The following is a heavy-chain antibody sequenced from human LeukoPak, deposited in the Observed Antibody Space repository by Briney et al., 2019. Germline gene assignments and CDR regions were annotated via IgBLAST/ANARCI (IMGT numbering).Heavy chain of an antibody. CDR1: GFTFSDYT. V-gene: IGHV3-30*02. CDR3: ARGVTSWPQGPYHFDY. CDR2: IQSNGNEK. Sequence: GGSLRLSCAVSGFTFSDYTMNWVRQAPGKGLEWVASIQSNGNEKYSSDSLKGRFTISRDNSKNTLYLQMNTVRPEGTAVFYCARGVTSWPQGPYHFDYWGQGILITVSS. J-gene: IGHJ4*02. D-gene: IGHD2-2*01.